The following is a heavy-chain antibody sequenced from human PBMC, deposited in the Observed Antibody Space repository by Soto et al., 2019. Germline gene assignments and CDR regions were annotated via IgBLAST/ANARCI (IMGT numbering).Heavy chain of an antibody. V-gene: IGHV1-58*01. CDR2: IVVGSGNT. Sequence: QMQLVQSGPEVKKPGTSVKVSCKASGFTFTSSAVQWVRQARGQRLEWIGWIVVGSGNTNYAQKFQERVTITRDMSTSTAYMELSSLRSEDTAVYYCAAVLPGMSGSYYGLDYWGQGTLVTVSS. D-gene: IGHD1-26*01. CDR1: GFTFTSSA. CDR3: AAVLPGMSGSYYGLDY. J-gene: IGHJ4*02.